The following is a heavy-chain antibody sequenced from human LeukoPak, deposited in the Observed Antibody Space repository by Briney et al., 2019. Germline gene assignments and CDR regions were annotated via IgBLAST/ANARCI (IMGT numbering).Heavy chain of an antibody. J-gene: IGHJ6*03. CDR3: ARVAGSTRYFYSFYMDG. D-gene: IGHD3-10*01. CDR1: GFTFSEYY. V-gene: IGHV3-11*01. Sequence: PGGSLRLSCAASGFTFSEYYMSWIRQAPGKGLDWVSYISSSGSTIYYADSVKGRFTISSDNAKNSLYLQMNSLRAEDTAVYYCARVAGSTRYFYSFYMDGSSKGTTLTVPS. CDR2: ISSSGSTI.